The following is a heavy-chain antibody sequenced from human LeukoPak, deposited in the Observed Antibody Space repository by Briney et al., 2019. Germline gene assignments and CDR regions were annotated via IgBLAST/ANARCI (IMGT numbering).Heavy chain of an antibody. D-gene: IGHD2-15*01. CDR2: IYYSGST. CDR1: GGSFSGYY. J-gene: IGHJ4*02. V-gene: IGHV4-34*01. Sequence: SSETLSLTCAVYGGSFSGYYWSWIRQPPGKGLEWIGSIYYSGSTYYNPSLKSRVTISVDTSKNQFSLKLSSVTAADTAVYYCARHGRYCSGGSCYSGFDYWGQGTLVTVSS. CDR3: ARHGRYCSGGSCYSGFDY.